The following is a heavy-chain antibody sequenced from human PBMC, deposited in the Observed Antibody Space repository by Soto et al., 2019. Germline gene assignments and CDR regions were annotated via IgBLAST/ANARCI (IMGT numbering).Heavy chain of an antibody. CDR1: GFTFSSYT. CDR2: ISGSGGST. J-gene: IGHJ6*02. CDR3: AKDLGSNPGAYYYYGMDV. V-gene: IGHV3-23*01. D-gene: IGHD2-15*01. Sequence: PRLSCAASGFTFSSYTMSWVRQAPGKGLEWVSAISGSGGSTYYADSVKGRFTISRDNSKNTLYLQMNSLRAEDTAVYYCAKDLGSNPGAYYYYGMDVWGQGTTVTVSS.